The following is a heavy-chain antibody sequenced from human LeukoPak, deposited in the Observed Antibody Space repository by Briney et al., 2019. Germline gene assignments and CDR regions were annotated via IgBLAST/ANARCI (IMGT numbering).Heavy chain of an antibody. CDR2: IRSKAYGGTT. CDR3: ARKDGDI. J-gene: IGHJ3*02. CDR1: GFAVSDHY. Sequence: GGSLRLSCAASGFAVSDHYMSWFRQAPGKGLEWVGFIRSKAYGGTTEHAASVKGRFSISRDDSKSIAYLQMNSLKTEDTAVYYCARKDGDIWGQGTMVTVSS. V-gene: IGHV3-49*03.